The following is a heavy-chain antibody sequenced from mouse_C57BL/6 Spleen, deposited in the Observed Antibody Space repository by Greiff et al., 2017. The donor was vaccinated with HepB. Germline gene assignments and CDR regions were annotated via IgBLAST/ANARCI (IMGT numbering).Heavy chain of an antibody. Sequence: QVQLQQSGAELVRPGSSVKLSCKASGYTFTSYWMDWVKQRPGQGLEWIGNIYPSDSETHYNQKFKDKATLTVDKSSSTAYMQLSSLTSEDSAVYYCARDYYGSDAMDYWGQGTTLTVSS. V-gene: IGHV1-61*01. J-gene: IGHJ2*01. CDR1: GYTFTSYW. CDR2: IYPSDSET. CDR3: ARDYYGSDAMDY. D-gene: IGHD1-1*01.